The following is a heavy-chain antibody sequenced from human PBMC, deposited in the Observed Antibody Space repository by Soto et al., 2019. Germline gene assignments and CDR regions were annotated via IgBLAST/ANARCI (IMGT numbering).Heavy chain of an antibody. J-gene: IGHJ6*02. CDR1: GGSISSSSYY. V-gene: IGHV4-39*01. Sequence: SETLSLTCTVSGGSISSSSYYWGWIRQPPGKGLEWIGSIYYSGSTYYNPSLKSRVTISVDTSKNQFSLKLSSVTAADTAVYYCVQHSSSSLYYYYYYGMYVWGQGTTVTVSS. CDR2: IYYSGST. CDR3: VQHSSSSLYYYYYYGMYV. D-gene: IGHD6-6*01.